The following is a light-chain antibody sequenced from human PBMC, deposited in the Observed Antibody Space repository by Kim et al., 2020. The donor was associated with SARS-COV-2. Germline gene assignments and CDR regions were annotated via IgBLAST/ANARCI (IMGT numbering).Light chain of an antibody. Sequence: PGERATRSCRASRDDSSFLAWYQQKPGQAPRRLIYGASTRATGIPGRFSGSESGTEFTLTISSLEPEDFAVYYCHQYSNWPPFTFGRGTKVDIK. J-gene: IGKJ4*02. V-gene: IGKV3-11*01. CDR1: RDDSSF. CDR2: GAS. CDR3: HQYSNWPPFT.